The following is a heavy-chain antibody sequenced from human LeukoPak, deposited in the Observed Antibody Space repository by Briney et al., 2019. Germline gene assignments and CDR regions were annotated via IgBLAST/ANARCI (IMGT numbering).Heavy chain of an antibody. CDR1: GGSLSSYY. D-gene: IGHD3-10*01. J-gene: IGHJ4*02. V-gene: IGHV4-59*01. CDR2: IYYSGST. CDR3: ARGGDLDYFDY. Sequence: SETLSLTCTVSGGSLSSYYWWWMRQPPGKEREWIGYIYYSGSTNYNPSLKSPVTISIDTSKNQFSLKLSSVTAADTAVYYCARGGDLDYFDYWGQGTLVTVSS.